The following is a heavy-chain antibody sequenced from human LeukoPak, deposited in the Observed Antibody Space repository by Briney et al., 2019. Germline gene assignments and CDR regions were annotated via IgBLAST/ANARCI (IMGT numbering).Heavy chain of an antibody. V-gene: IGHV4-61*01. D-gene: IGHD3-22*01. CDR1: GGSVSSGSYY. J-gene: IGHJ4*02. CDR3: ASGDGYYYSSY. Sequence: SETLSLTCTVSGGSVSSGSYYWSWIRQPPGKGLEWIGYIYYSGSTNYNPTLKSRVTISVDTSKNQFSLKLSSVTAADTAVYYCASGDGYYYSSYWGQGTLVTVSS. CDR2: IYYSGST.